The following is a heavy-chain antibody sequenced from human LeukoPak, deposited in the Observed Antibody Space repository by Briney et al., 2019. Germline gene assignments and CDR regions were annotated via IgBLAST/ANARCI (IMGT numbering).Heavy chain of an antibody. D-gene: IGHD6-19*01. CDR2: INSDGSST. V-gene: IGHV3-74*01. J-gene: IGHJ4*02. CDR1: GFTFSTYW. Sequence: GGSLRLSCAASGFTFSTYWMHWVRQPPGKGLVWVSRINSDGSSTSYADSVKGRFTISRDNAKNTLYLQMDSLRAEDTAVYYCATAIAVAGDFDYWGQGTPVTVSS. CDR3: ATAIAVAGDFDY.